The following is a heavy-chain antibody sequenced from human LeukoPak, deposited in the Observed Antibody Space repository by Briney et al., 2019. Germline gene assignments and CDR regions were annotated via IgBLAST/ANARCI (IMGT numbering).Heavy chain of an antibody. CDR3: ARGEQQLTHDAFDI. D-gene: IGHD6-13*01. V-gene: IGHV3-21*01. CDR2: ISSSSSYI. CDR1: GFTFSSYS. J-gene: IGHJ3*02. Sequence: GGSLRLSCAASGFTFSSYSMNWVRQAPGKGLEWVSSISSSSSYIYYADSVKGRFTTSRDNAKNSLYLQMNSLRAEDTAVYYCARGEQQLTHDAFDIWGQGTMVTVSS.